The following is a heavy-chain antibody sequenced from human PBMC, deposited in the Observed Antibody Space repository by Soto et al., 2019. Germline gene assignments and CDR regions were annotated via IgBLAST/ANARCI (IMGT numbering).Heavy chain of an antibody. J-gene: IGHJ6*02. CDR2: IYPGDSDT. Sequence: PGESLKISCKGSGYSFSSYWIGWVRQMPGKGLECMGIIYPGDSDTRYSPSFQGQVTISADKSISTAYLQWSSLKASDTAMYYCARISGSPGGYYYYGMDVWGQGTTVTVSS. D-gene: IGHD5-12*01. CDR1: GYSFSSYW. CDR3: ARISGSPGGYYYYGMDV. V-gene: IGHV5-51*01.